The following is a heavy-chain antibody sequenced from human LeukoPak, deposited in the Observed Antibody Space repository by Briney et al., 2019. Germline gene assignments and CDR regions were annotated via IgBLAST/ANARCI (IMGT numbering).Heavy chain of an antibody. Sequence: SETLSLTCAVYGGSFSGYCWRWIRQPPGKGLEWIGEINHSGSTNYNPSLKSRVTISVDTSQSQFSLKLSSVTAADTAVYFCARGPFGVWGTYRYKGYFDYWGQGTLVTVSS. CDR1: GGSFSGYC. D-gene: IGHD3-16*02. CDR2: INHSGST. V-gene: IGHV4-34*01. CDR3: ARGPFGVWGTYRYKGYFDY. J-gene: IGHJ4*02.